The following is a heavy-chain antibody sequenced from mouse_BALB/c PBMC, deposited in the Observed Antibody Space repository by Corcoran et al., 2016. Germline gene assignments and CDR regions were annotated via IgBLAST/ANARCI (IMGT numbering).Heavy chain of an antibody. CDR3: ASRYDYFDY. CDR1: GYSITSGYY. Sequence: DVQLQESGPGLVKPSQSLSLTCSVTGYSITSGYYWNWIRQFPGNKLEWMGYISYDGSNNYNPSLKNRISITRDTSKNQFFLKLNSVTTEDTATYYCASRYDYFDYGGQGTTLTVSS. J-gene: IGHJ2*01. V-gene: IGHV3-6*02. CDR2: ISYDGSN. D-gene: IGHD2-14*01.